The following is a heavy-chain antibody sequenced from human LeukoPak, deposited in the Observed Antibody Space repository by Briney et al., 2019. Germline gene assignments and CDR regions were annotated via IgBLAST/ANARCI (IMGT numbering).Heavy chain of an antibody. V-gene: IGHV3-49*04. J-gene: IGHJ4*02. Sequence: GGSLRLSCTASGFTFGDYAMSWVRQAPGKGLEWVGFIRSKAYGGTTEYAASVKGRFTISRDDSKSIAYLQMNSLKTEDTAVYYCTRDALSDFWSGYSPVDYWGQGTLVTVSS. CDR2: IRSKAYGGTT. CDR1: GFTFGDYA. CDR3: TRDALSDFWSGYSPVDY. D-gene: IGHD3-3*01.